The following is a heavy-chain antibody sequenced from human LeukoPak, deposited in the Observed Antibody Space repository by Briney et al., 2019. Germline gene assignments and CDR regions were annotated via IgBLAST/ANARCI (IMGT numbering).Heavy chain of an antibody. CDR2: ISGSGGST. CDR1: GFTFSSYA. V-gene: IGHV3-23*01. Sequence: GGSLRLSCAASGFTFSSYAMSWVRQAPGKGLEWVSAISGSGGSTYYADSVKGRFTISRGNSKNTLYLQMNSLRAEDTAVYYCAKAPYCSGGSCYSLDPWFDPWGQGTLVTVSS. J-gene: IGHJ5*02. CDR3: AKAPYCSGGSCYSLDPWFDP. D-gene: IGHD2-15*01.